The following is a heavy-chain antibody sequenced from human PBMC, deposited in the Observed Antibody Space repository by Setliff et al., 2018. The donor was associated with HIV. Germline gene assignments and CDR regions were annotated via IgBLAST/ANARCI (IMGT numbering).Heavy chain of an antibody. CDR1: GGSISSGGYY. D-gene: IGHD2-21*01. J-gene: IGHJ3*02. V-gene: IGHV4-31*03. Sequence: PSETLSLTCTVSGGSISSGGYYWSWIRQQPGKGLEWIGYIYYSGSTYYNPSLKSRVTISVDTSKNQFSLKLSSVTAADTAVYYCARPRLRGSGAFDIWGQGTMVTVSS. CDR2: IYYSGST. CDR3: ARPRLRGSGAFDI.